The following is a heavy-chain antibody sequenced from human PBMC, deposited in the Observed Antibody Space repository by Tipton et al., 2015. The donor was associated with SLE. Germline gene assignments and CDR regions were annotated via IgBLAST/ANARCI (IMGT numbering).Heavy chain of an antibody. CDR2: IYYSGST. CDR1: GGSISSGGYY. J-gene: IGHJ4*02. CDR3: ARRGVDYGGAYFDY. D-gene: IGHD4-23*01. V-gene: IGHV4-31*11. Sequence: TLSLTCAVYGGSISSGGYYWSWIRQHPGKGLEWIGYIYYSGSTYYNPSLKSRVTISVDTSKNQFSLKLSSVTAADTAAYYCARRGVDYGGAYFDYWGQGTLVTVSS.